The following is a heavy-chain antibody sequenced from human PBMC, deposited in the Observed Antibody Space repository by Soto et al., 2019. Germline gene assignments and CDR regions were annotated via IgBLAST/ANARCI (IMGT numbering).Heavy chain of an antibody. Sequence: PGWSLRLSCSASGFTFPTYSMNWVRQAPGKGLEWVSSIDSGSNFIHYADSVKGRFTISRDNANNSLYLQMNSLRAEDSAVDYCARAGGTRWGQGPLVTVPS. CDR2: IDSGSNFI. J-gene: IGHJ4*02. D-gene: IGHD1-1*01. CDR3: ARAGGTR. CDR1: GFTFPTYS. V-gene: IGHV3-21*01.